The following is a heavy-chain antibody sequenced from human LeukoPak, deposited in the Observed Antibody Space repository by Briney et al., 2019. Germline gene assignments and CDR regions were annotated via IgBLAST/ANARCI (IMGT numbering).Heavy chain of an antibody. CDR3: ARGDFSDYGDYVDAFDI. CDR2: IKQDGSAK. J-gene: IGHJ3*02. D-gene: IGHD4-17*01. Sequence: GGALRLSCAASGFTFNNYWMSWVRQVPGKGLQGVANIKQDGSAKFYVDSVKGRFTISRDNTKNSLYLRMNSLRVEDTAVYYCARGDFSDYGDYVDAFDIWGQGTMVTVSS. V-gene: IGHV3-7*01. CDR1: GFTFNNYW.